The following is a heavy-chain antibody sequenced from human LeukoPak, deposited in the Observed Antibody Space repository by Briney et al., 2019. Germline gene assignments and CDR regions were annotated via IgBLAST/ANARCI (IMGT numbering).Heavy chain of an antibody. J-gene: IGHJ3*02. CDR1: GFTFSSYE. Sequence: GGSLRLXCAASGFTFSSYEMNWVRQAPGKGLEWVSYISSSGSTIYYADSVKGRFTISRDNAKNSLYLQMNSLRAEDTAAYYCARASSGWANNAFDIWGQGTMVTVSS. CDR3: ARASSGWANNAFDI. CDR2: ISSSGSTI. D-gene: IGHD6-19*01. V-gene: IGHV3-48*03.